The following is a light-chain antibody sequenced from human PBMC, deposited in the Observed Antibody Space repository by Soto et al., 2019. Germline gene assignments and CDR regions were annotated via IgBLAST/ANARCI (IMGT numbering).Light chain of an antibody. CDR1: QSVSST. CDR3: QQYYNWPRT. V-gene: IGKV3-15*01. CDR2: GAS. J-gene: IGKJ1*01. Sequence: EIVMTQSPATLSVSPGERATLSCRASQSVSSTSAWYQQKPGQAPRLLIYGASTRATDIPARFSGSGSGTEFTLTISSLQSEDFAVYYCQQYYNWPRTFGQGTKVDIK.